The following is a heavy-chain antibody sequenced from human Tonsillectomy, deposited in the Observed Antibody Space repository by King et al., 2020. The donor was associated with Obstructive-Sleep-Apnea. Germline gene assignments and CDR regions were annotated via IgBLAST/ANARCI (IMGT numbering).Heavy chain of an antibody. Sequence: QLQESGPGLVKPSETLSLTCTVSGYSISSGYYWGWIRQPPGKGLEWIGSIYHSGSTYYNPSLKSRVTISGDTSKKQFSLKLSSVTAADTAVYYCAREDLSSGYSSSWSNWFDPWGQGTLVTVSS. CDR2: IYHSGST. CDR1: GYSISSGYY. D-gene: IGHD6-13*01. J-gene: IGHJ5*02. CDR3: AREDLSSGYSSSWSNWFDP. V-gene: IGHV4-38-2*02.